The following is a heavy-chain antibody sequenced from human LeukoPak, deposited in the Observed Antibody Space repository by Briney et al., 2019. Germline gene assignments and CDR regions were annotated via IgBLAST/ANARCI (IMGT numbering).Heavy chain of an antibody. D-gene: IGHD3-22*01. CDR1: GFTFNDYD. J-gene: IGHJ4*02. Sequence: PGGSLRLSCAASGFTFNDYDINWVRHAPGKGLEWVSGINWNSFYIDYADSVKGRFTISRDNAKNSLYLQMNSLRAEDTAVYYCARSVKYYYDSSGYYYPDIYFDYWGQGTLVTVSS. CDR2: INWNSFYI. CDR3: ARSVKYYYDSSGYYYPDIYFDY. V-gene: IGHV3-9*01.